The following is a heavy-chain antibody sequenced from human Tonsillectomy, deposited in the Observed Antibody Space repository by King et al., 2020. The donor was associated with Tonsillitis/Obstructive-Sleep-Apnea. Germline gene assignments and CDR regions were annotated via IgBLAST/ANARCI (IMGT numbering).Heavy chain of an antibody. V-gene: IGHV3-11*06. CDR2: ISSSSSYT. J-gene: IGHJ4*02. D-gene: IGHD3-16*01. Sequence: QVQLVESGGGLVKPGGSLRLSCAASGFSFSDYYVSWIRQAPGKGLEWVSYISSSSSYTDYADSVKGRFTISRDNAKNSLYLQMNSLRAEDTAVYYCASGGGEPPRPFDYWGQGTLVTVSS. CDR1: GFSFSDYY. CDR3: ASGGGEPPRPFDY.